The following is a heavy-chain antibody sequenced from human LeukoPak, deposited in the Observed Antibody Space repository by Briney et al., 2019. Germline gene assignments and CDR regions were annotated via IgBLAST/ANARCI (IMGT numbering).Heavy chain of an antibody. D-gene: IGHD3-10*01. V-gene: IGHV6-1*01. CDR2: TYYRSRYYI. CDR1: GDSVSNNGAA. CDR3: ARDGPGDQGLDC. Sequence: SQTLSLTCAISGDSVSNNGAAWNWIRQSPSRGLEWLGRTYYRSRYYIDYAESVKSRITINPDTSKNQYSLQLKSVTPEDTAVYYCARDGPGDQGLDCWGQGTLVTVSS. J-gene: IGHJ4*02.